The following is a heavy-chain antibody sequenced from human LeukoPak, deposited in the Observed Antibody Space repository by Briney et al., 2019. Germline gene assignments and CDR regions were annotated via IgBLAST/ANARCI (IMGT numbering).Heavy chain of an antibody. J-gene: IGHJ4*02. D-gene: IGHD5-12*01. V-gene: IGHV3-15*01. CDR2: IKAKTDGETT. CDR1: GFTFNIAW. CDR3: TTSSSGYDFLPDY. Sequence: PGGSLRLSCAASGFTFNIAWMTWVRQAPGKGLQWVGRIKAKTDGETTDYAAPVKSRFTISRDDSKNTVYLQMNSLKAEDTAVYYCTTSSSGYDFLPDYWGQGTLVTVSS.